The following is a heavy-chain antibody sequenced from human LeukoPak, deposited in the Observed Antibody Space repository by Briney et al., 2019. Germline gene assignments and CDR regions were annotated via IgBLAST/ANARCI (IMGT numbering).Heavy chain of an antibody. V-gene: IGHV4-30-4*08. CDR2: IYYSGST. CDR3: ARVWFWSGYPRAFDH. D-gene: IGHD3-3*01. Sequence: PSETLSLTCTVSGGSISSGDYYWSWIRQPPGKGLEWIGYIYYSGSTYYNPSLKSRVIISVDTSKNQFSLNLGSVTAADTAVYYCARVWFWSGYPRAFDHWGQGTLVSVSS. J-gene: IGHJ4*02. CDR1: GGSISSGDYY.